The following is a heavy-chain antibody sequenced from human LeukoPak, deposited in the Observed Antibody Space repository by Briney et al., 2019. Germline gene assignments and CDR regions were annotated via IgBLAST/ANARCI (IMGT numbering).Heavy chain of an antibody. V-gene: IGHV4-59*01. CDR1: GGSISSYY. CDR2: IYYSGST. D-gene: IGHD3-9*01. Sequence: SETLSLTCTVSGGSISSYYWSWTRQPPGKGLEWIGYIYYSGSTNYNPSLKSRVTISVDTSKNQFSLNLSSVTAADTAVYYCARTPRYFDLWGQGTLVTVSS. J-gene: IGHJ4*02. CDR3: ARTPRYFDL.